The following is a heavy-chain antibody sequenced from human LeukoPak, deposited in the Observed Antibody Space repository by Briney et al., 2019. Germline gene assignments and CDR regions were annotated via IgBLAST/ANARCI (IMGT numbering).Heavy chain of an antibody. J-gene: IGHJ4*02. CDR3: ARSIKGDSDH. CDR2: ISSSGTTV. Sequence: GGSLRLSCAASGFTFRSYEMNWVRQAPGKGLDGVSYISSSGTTVYYADSVKGRFTVSRDNANNSLYLQMNRLRAEDTAVYYCARSIKGDSDHWGQGTLVTVSS. V-gene: IGHV3-48*03. CDR1: GFTFRSYE. D-gene: IGHD3-10*01.